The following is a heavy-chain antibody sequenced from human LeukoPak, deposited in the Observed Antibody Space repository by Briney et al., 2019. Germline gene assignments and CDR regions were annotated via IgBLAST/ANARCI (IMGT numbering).Heavy chain of an antibody. J-gene: IGHJ4*02. D-gene: IGHD3-16*02. CDR2: ISGSGGAI. CDR3: ARLTFGGVIGFDY. CDR1: GFTFTTYE. V-gene: IGHV3-48*03. Sequence: GGSLRLSCATSGFTFTTYEMNWVRQAPGKGLEWVSHISGSGGAIYYADSVKGRFTISRDNAKNSLYLQMNSLRAEDTAVYYCARLTFGGVIGFDYWGQGTLVTVSS.